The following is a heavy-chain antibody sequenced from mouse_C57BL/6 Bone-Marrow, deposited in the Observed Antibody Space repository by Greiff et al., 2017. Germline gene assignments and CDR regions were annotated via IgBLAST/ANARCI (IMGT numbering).Heavy chain of an antibody. CDR1: GYTFTSYW. D-gene: IGHD3-3*01. J-gene: IGHJ2*01. Sequence: QVQLQQPGAELVRPGTSVKLSCKASGYTFTSYWMHWVKQRPGQGLEWIGVIDPSDSYTNYNQNFKGKATLTVDTSSSTAYMQLSSLTSEDSAVYYCARERLYYFDYWGQGTTLTVSS. CDR2: IDPSDSYT. CDR3: ARERLYYFDY. V-gene: IGHV1-59*01.